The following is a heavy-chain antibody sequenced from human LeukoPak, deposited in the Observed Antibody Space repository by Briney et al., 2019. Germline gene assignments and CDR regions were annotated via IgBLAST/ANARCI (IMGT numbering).Heavy chain of an antibody. CDR1: GFTFSSYG. V-gene: IGHV3-23*01. Sequence: VGSLRLSCAASGFTFSSYGMHWVRQALGKGLEWVSAISGSGGSTYYADSVKGRFTISRDNSKNTLYLQMNCLRAEDTAVYYCAKFKFGSSGWCDYWGQGTLVTVSS. J-gene: IGHJ4*02. D-gene: IGHD6-19*01. CDR2: ISGSGGST. CDR3: AKFKFGSSGWCDY.